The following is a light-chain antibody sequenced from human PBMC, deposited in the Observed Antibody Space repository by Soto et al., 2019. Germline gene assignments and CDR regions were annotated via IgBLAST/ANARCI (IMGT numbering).Light chain of an antibody. Sequence: HSVLTQPPSVSGAPGQRATISCSGSSANIGAAYNVDWYQKLPGTAPKLLLYGNNNRPSGVPARFSGHKSGTSASLAIDGLQPEYECDYYCPSYDGSVSGSVLAPGTQVT. J-gene: IGLJ1*01. V-gene: IGLV1-40*01. CDR1: SANIGAAYN. CDR3: PSYDGSVSGSV. CDR2: GNN.